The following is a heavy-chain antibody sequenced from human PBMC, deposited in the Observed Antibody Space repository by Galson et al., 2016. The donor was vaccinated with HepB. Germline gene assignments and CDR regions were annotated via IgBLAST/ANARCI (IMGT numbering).Heavy chain of an antibody. D-gene: IGHD2-21*02. CDR3: TRDRGGDSHDAFDI. CDR2: ISSSGSTI. CDR1: GFIFSSYE. J-gene: IGHJ3*02. Sequence: SLRLSCAASGFIFSSYEMHWVRQAPGKGLEWISYISSSGSTIYYADSVKGRFTFSRDNAKNSLYLQMNSLRAEDTAVYYCTRDRGGDSHDAFDIWGQGTMVTVSS. V-gene: IGHV3-48*03.